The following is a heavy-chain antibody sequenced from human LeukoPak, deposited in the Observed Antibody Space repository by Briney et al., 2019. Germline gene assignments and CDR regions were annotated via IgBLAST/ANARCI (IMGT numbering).Heavy chain of an antibody. J-gene: IGHJ4*02. CDR1: GGSISSSNYY. V-gene: IGHV4-39*01. CDR3: ASLGYKDREFDY. D-gene: IGHD5-24*01. CDR2: IYYSGGT. Sequence: SETLSLTCTVSGGSISSSNYYWAWIRQPPGKGLEWIGMIYYSGGTYYNPYLKSRVTISIDTSKNQFSLKVNAVTAADTAVYYCASLGYKDREFDYWGKGTLVTVSS.